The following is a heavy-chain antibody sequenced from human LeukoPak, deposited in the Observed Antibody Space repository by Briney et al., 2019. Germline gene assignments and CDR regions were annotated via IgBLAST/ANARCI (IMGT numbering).Heavy chain of an antibody. D-gene: IGHD3-10*01. CDR1: GFTFSSYW. V-gene: IGHV3-7*03. CDR3: ASPRFRGIAAPLDY. Sequence: PGGSLRLSCAVSGFTFSSYWMTWVRQAPGKGLEWVANIKQDGSDTYSVDSVKGRFTISRDNAKNSLYLEMNSLRAEDTAVYHCASPRFRGIAAPLDYWGQEPWSPSPQ. CDR2: IKQDGSDT. J-gene: IGHJ4*01.